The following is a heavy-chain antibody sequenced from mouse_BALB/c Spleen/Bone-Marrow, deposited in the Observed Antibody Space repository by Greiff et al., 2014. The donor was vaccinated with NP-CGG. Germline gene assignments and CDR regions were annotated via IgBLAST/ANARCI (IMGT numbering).Heavy chain of an antibody. Sequence: EVQLQQSGAELVKPGASVKLSCTASGFNIKDTYMHWVKQRPEHGLEWIGRIDPANGNTKYDPKFQGKATITADTSSNTAYLQLTSVTSEDTAVYYCAGFAYWGQGTLVTVSA. CDR3: AGFAY. V-gene: IGHV14-3*02. J-gene: IGHJ3*01. CDR1: GFNIKDTY. CDR2: IDPANGNT.